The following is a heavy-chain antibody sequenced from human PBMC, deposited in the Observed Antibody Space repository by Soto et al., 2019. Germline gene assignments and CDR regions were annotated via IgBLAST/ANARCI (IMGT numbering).Heavy chain of an antibody. CDR3: ARGYYYGSGSYYNLENAFDI. D-gene: IGHD3-10*01. Sequence: SETLSLTCTVSGFSISSYYWILIRQPPGKGLEWIGYIYYSGSTNYNPSLKSRVTISVDTSKNQFSLKLSSVTAADTAVYYCARGYYYGSGSYYNLENAFDIWGQGTMVTVSS. CDR2: IYYSGST. CDR1: GFSISSYY. J-gene: IGHJ3*02. V-gene: IGHV4-59*01.